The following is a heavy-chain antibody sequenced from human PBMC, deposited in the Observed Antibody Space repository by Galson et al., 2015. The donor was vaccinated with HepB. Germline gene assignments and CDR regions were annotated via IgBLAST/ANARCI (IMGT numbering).Heavy chain of an antibody. D-gene: IGHD5-18*01. V-gene: IGHV1-69*13. Sequence: SVKVSCKASGGTSSTYAFTWVRQAPGQGLEWMGGIIPPFGIVNYAQKFQGRVTMTADESTSTAYMEMSSLRSEDTAVYYCATLSGYSYGPGKFDPWGQGTLVTVSS. J-gene: IGHJ5*02. CDR1: GGTSSTYA. CDR3: ATLSGYSYGPGKFDP. CDR2: IIPPFGIV.